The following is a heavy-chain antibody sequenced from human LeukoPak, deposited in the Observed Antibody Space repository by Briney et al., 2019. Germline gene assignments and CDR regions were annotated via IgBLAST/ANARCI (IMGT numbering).Heavy chain of an antibody. J-gene: IGHJ6*03. V-gene: IGHV4-30-2*01. D-gene: IGHD6-6*01. CDR3: ARIAARDYYYYYMDV. CDR2: IYHSGST. Sequence: PSETLSLTCTVSGGSISSGGCYWSWIRQPPGKGLEWIGYIYHSGSTYYNPSLKSRVTISVDRSKNQFSLKLSSVTAADTAVYYCARIAARDYYYYYMDVWGKGTTVTVSS. CDR1: GGSISSGGCY.